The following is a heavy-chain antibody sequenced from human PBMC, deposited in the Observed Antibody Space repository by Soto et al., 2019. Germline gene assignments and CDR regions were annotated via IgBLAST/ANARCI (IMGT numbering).Heavy chain of an antibody. D-gene: IGHD6-19*01. Sequence: QVQLQQWGAGLLKPSETLSLTCAVYGGSFSGYYWSWIRQPPGKGLEWIGEINHSGSTNYNPSLKSRVTISVDTSKNQFSLKLSSVTAADTAVYYCARAPRYSSGWYDYFDYWGQGTLVTVSS. CDR1: GGSFSGYY. CDR3: ARAPRYSSGWYDYFDY. V-gene: IGHV4-34*01. CDR2: INHSGST. J-gene: IGHJ4*02.